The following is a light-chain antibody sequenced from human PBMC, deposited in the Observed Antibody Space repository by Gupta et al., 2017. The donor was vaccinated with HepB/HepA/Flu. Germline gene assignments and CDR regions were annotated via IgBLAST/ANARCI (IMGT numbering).Light chain of an antibody. Sequence: ENVLTQSPGTLSVSPGERATLSCRSSQSISSGYIAWYQQKPGQAPRLLISGASRRATGIPDRFSGSGSGTDFTLTISRLEAEDSAVYYCQHYGSIPPCIVGQGTKLEIK. J-gene: IGKJ2*01. CDR3: QHYGSIPPCI. V-gene: IGKV3-20*01. CDR2: GAS. CDR1: QSISSGY.